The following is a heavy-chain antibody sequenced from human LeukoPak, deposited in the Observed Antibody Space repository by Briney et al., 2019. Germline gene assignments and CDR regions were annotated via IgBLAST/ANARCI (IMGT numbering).Heavy chain of an antibody. V-gene: IGHV1-24*01. D-gene: IGHD1-26*01. Sequence: GASVKVSCKASGGTFSSYAISWVRQAPGQGLEWMGGFDPEDGETIYAQKFQGRVTMTEDTSTDTAYMELSSLRSEDTAVYYCATEREHVLGFDPWGQGTLVTVSS. CDR1: GGTFSSYA. CDR2: FDPEDGET. CDR3: ATEREHVLGFDP. J-gene: IGHJ5*02.